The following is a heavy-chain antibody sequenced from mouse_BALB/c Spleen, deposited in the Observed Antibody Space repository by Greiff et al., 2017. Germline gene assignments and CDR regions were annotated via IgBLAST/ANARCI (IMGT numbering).Heavy chain of an antibody. J-gene: IGHJ4*01. CDR1: GFTFSDYY. V-gene: IGHV5-4*02. Sequence: EVMLVESGGGLVQPGGSLRLSCAASGFTFSDYYMYWVRQTPEKRLEWVATISDGGSYTYYPDSVKGRFTISRDNAKNNLYLQMSSLKSEDTAMYYCARESMVTFRYAMDYWGQGTSVTVSS. CDR3: ARESMVTFRYAMDY. CDR2: ISDGGSYT. D-gene: IGHD2-10*02.